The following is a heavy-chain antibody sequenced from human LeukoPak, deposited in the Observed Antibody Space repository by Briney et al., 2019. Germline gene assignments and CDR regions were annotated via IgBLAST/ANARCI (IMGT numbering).Heavy chain of an antibody. Sequence: GGSLRLSCAASGFTFSSYAMHWVRQAPGKGLEWVAVISYDGSNKYYADSVKGRFTISRDNSKNTLYLQMNSLRAEDTAVYYCARGEYSSGSTGDYCYGMDVWGQGTTVTVSS. CDR2: ISYDGSNK. CDR3: ARGEYSSGSTGDYCYGMDV. V-gene: IGHV3-30-3*01. D-gene: IGHD6-19*01. J-gene: IGHJ6*02. CDR1: GFTFSSYA.